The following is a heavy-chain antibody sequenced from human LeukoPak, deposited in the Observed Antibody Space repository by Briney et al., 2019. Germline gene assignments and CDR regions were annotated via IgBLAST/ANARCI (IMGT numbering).Heavy chain of an antibody. V-gene: IGHV3-21*01. J-gene: IGHJ4*02. CDR2: ISSSSSYI. D-gene: IGHD3-10*01. CDR1: GFTFSSYS. Sequence: GESLRLSCAASGFTFSSYSMNWVRQAPGKGLEWVSSISSSSSYIYYADSVKGRFTISRDNAKNSLYLQMNSLRAEDTAVYYCAREEEGYYYGSGSYYAVGDYWGQGTLVAVSS. CDR3: AREEEGYYYGSGSYYAVGDY.